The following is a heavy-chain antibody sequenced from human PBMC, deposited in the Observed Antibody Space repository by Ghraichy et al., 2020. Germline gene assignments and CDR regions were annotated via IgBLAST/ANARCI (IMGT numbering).Heavy chain of an antibody. CDR1: GGTFSSYA. V-gene: IGHV1-69*13. Sequence: SVKVSCKASGGTFSSYAISWVRQAPGQGLEWMGGIIPIFGTANYAQKFQGRVTITADESTSTAYMELSSLRSEDTAVYYCARDRRGYYDFWINTYYYYGMDVWGQGTTVTVSS. CDR3: ARDRRGYYDFWINTYYYYGMDV. CDR2: IIPIFGTA. J-gene: IGHJ6*02. D-gene: IGHD3-3*01.